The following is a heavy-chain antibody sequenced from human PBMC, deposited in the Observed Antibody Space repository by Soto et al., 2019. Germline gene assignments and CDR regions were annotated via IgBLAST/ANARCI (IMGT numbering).Heavy chain of an antibody. J-gene: IGHJ4*02. Sequence: PSETLSLTCTVSGDSIKHYYWNWIRQPPGKGLEWIGYIYYSGATNYNPSLKSRVTISKNQFSLKLTSVTAADTAVYHCVRGATKAQFDSWGQGIQVTVSS. V-gene: IGHV4-59*01. CDR1: GDSIKHYY. CDR2: IYYSGAT. CDR3: VRGATKAQFDS. D-gene: IGHD3-16*01.